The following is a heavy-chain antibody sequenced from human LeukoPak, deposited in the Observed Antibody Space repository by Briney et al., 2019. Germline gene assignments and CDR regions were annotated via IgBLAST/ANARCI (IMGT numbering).Heavy chain of an antibody. V-gene: IGHV3-15*01. Sequence: PGGSLRLSCAASGFTFSNAWMSWVRQAPGKGLEWVCRIKSKTDGGTTDYAAPVKGRFTISRGDSKNTLYLQMNSLKTEDTAVYYCTTGSPYGDYVYFQHWGQGTLVTVSS. CDR1: GFTFSNAW. CDR3: TTGSPYGDYVYFQH. J-gene: IGHJ1*01. CDR2: IKSKTDGGTT. D-gene: IGHD4-17*01.